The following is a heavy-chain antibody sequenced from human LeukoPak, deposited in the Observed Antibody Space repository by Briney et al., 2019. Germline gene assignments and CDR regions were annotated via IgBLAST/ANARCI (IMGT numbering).Heavy chain of an antibody. CDR2: ISSGSRSI. V-gene: IGHV3-11*04. D-gene: IGHD4-17*01. Sequence: PGGSLRLSCAASGFTFSDHYMDWVRQAPGKGLEWGSFISSGSRSIYYADSVKGRFTISRDNAKNSLYLQMNSLRTEDTAVYYCARDNYDYGDYYFDYWGQGTLVTVSS. CDR1: GFTFSDHY. J-gene: IGHJ4*02. CDR3: ARDNYDYGDYYFDY.